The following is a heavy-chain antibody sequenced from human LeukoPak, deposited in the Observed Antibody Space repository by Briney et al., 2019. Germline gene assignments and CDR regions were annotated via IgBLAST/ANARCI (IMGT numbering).Heavy chain of an antibody. CDR3: ARDRTIFVY. CDR1: GGSISSHY. Sequence: SETLSLTCTVSGGSISSHYWSWIRQPPGKGLEWIGYIYYSGSTNYNPSLKSRVTISVDTSRNQFSLKLSSVTDADTAVYYCARDRTIFVYWGQGTLVTVSS. CDR2: IYYSGST. J-gene: IGHJ4*02. D-gene: IGHD3-3*01. V-gene: IGHV4-59*11.